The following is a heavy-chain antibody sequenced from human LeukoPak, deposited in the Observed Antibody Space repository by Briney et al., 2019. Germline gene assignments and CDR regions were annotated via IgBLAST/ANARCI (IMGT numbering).Heavy chain of an antibody. D-gene: IGHD4-17*01. CDR1: GFTFSSYS. CDR2: ISSSSSYI. CDR3: AREESGDYGFDY. Sequence: GGSLRLSCAASGFTFSSYSMNWVRQAPGKGLEWVSSISSSSSYIYYADSVKGRFTISRDNAKNSLYLQMNSLRAEDTAVNYCAREESGDYGFDYWGQGTLVTVSS. J-gene: IGHJ4*02. V-gene: IGHV3-21*01.